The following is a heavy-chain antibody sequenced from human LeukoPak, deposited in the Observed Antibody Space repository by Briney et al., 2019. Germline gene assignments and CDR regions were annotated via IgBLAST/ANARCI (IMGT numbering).Heavy chain of an antibody. D-gene: IGHD2-2*01. CDR1: GFTFSSYG. CDR2: ISYDGSNK. Sequence: PGRSLRLSCAASGFTFSSYGMHRVRQAPGKGLEGVAVISYDGSNKYYADSVKGRFTISRDNSKNTLYLQMNSLRAEDTAVYYCAKDRAGVVVPAAWDLDYWGQGTLVTVSS. V-gene: IGHV3-30*18. J-gene: IGHJ4*02. CDR3: AKDRAGVVVPAAWDLDY.